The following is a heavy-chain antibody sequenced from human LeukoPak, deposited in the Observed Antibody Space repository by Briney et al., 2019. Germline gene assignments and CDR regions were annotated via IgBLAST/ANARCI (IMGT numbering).Heavy chain of an antibody. Sequence: GGSLRLSCAASGFTFSSYGIHWVRQAPGKGLEWVAVISYDGSNTYYADSVKGRFTISRDNSKNTLYLRMNSLRPEDTAVYYCARSYSSTWHLHAFDIWRQGTMVSVSS. CDR3: ARSYSSTWHLHAFDI. V-gene: IGHV3-30*19. CDR1: GFTFSSYG. CDR2: ISYDGSNT. D-gene: IGHD6-13*01. J-gene: IGHJ3*02.